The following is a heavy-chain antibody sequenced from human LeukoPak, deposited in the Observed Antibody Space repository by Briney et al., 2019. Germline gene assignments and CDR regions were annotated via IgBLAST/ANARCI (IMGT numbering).Heavy chain of an antibody. CDR1: GFTFSSYA. V-gene: IGHV3-23*01. D-gene: IGHD3-3*01. Sequence: PGGSLRLSCAASGFTFSSYAMSWVRQAPGKGLEWVPAISGSGGSTYYADSVKGRFTISRDNSKNTLYPQMNSLRAEDTAVYYCAKKKRITIFGVVIMGTNYFDYWGQGTLVTVSS. CDR2: ISGSGGST. CDR3: AKKKRITIFGVVIMGTNYFDY. J-gene: IGHJ4*01.